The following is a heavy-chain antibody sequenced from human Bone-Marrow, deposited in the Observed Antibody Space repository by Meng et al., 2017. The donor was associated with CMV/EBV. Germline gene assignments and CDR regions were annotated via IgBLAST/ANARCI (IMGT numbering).Heavy chain of an antibody. J-gene: IGHJ4*02. Sequence: TVSGGSISSGTYDWTWIRQPAGKGLESIGRIYAGGGSLYNPTLRSRVTISMDTSKNQFSLRLTSVTAADTAVYYCARGDYYGKIDYWGQGTLVTVSS. CDR2: IYAGGGS. CDR1: GGSISSGTYD. V-gene: IGHV4-61*02. D-gene: IGHD3-10*01. CDR3: ARGDYYGKIDY.